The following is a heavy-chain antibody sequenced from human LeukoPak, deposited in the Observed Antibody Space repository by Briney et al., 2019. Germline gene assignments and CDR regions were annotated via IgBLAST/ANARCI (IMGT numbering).Heavy chain of an antibody. CDR3: ARGLATGYYLLFDH. CDR1: GGSISSGGYS. D-gene: IGHD3-9*01. V-gene: IGHV4-30-2*01. Sequence: QTLSLTCAVSGGSISSGGYSWSWIRQPPGKGLEWIGYIYHSGSTYYNPSLKSRVTISVDRSKNQFSLKLSSVTAADTAVYYCARGLATGYYLLFDHWGQGTLVTVSS. CDR2: IYHSGST. J-gene: IGHJ4*02.